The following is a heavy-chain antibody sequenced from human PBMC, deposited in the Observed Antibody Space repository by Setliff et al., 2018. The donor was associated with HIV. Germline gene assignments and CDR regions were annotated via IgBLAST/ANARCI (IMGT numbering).Heavy chain of an antibody. CDR3: AGAAAGNTGPFDL. CDR1: DSGTYY. J-gene: IGHJ4*02. V-gene: IGHV4-4*07. D-gene: IGHD4-17*01. Sequence: PSETLSLTCTVSDSGTYYWSWIRQPAGKGLEWIGRVSSRGDTNYNPTLKRRVTMSVDTSTNQFSLKLTCVTASDTAVYYCAGAAAGNTGPFDLWGQGSRVTAPQ. CDR2: VSSRGDT.